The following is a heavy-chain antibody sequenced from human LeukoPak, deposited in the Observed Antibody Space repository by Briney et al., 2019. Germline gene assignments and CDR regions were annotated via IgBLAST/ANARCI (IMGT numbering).Heavy chain of an antibody. Sequence: SETLSLTCAVSGGSISSGGYSWSWIRQPPGKGLEWIGYIYHSGSTYYNPSPKSRVTISVDRSKNQFSLKLSSVTAADTAVYYCARGLLWFGELWEYYFDYWGQGTLVTVSS. D-gene: IGHD3-10*01. V-gene: IGHV4-30-2*01. CDR1: GGSISSGGYS. J-gene: IGHJ4*02. CDR2: IYHSGST. CDR3: ARGLLWFGELWEYYFDY.